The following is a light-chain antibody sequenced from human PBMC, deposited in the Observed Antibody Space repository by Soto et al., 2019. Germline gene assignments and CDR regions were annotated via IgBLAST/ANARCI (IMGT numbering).Light chain of an antibody. Sequence: QIVPTKPPSVSGTPGQRVTIFCTGSSSNIPNYPVHWYQQLPGGAPKLLIFDNPNPPSGVPDRFSGSKSGTSASRAITGLQAEDEADYYCQASDNSLTDSYVFGTRTKLTVL. V-gene: IGLV1-40*01. J-gene: IGLJ1*01. CDR1: SSNIPNYP. CDR3: QASDNSLTDSYV. CDR2: DNP.